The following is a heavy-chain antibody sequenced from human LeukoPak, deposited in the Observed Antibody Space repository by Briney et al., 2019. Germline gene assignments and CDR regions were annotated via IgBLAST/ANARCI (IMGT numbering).Heavy chain of an antibody. CDR3: ARDEGSFDI. CDR1: DYTLTNCD. J-gene: IGHJ3*02. Sequence: ASVKVSCKASDYTLTNCDISWVRQAPGQGLEWMGWISGYNGNTNYAQNLQGRVTLTTDTSTSTAYMELRSLTSDDTAVYYCARDEGSFDIWGQGTMVTVSS. V-gene: IGHV1-18*01. CDR2: ISGYNGNT.